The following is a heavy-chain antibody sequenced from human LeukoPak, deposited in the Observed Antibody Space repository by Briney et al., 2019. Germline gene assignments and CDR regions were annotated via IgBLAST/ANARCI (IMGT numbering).Heavy chain of an antibody. CDR1: GGSISNYY. CDR2: IYYSGST. J-gene: IGHJ5*02. CDR3: ARDSGGWYRWFDP. Sequence: SETLSLTCTVSGGSISNYYWSWIRQPPGKGLEYIEYIYYSGSTNYNPSLKSRVTISVDTTKNQFSLKLSSVTAADTAVYYCARDSGGWYRWFDPWGQGSLVTVSS. V-gene: IGHV4-59*01. D-gene: IGHD6-19*01.